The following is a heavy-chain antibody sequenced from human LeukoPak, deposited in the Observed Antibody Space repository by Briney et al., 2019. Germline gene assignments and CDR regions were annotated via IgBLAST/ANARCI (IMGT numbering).Heavy chain of an antibody. CDR3: ASTYSGYDLIYY. CDR1: GYTFSGYY. D-gene: IGHD5-12*01. Sequence: ASVKVSCMASGYTFSGYYIHWVRQAPGQGLEWMGWINPNSGGTNYAQKFQGRVTMTRDTSISTAYMELSRLRSDDTAVYYCASTYSGYDLIYYWGQGTLVTVSS. J-gene: IGHJ4*02. V-gene: IGHV1-2*02. CDR2: INPNSGGT.